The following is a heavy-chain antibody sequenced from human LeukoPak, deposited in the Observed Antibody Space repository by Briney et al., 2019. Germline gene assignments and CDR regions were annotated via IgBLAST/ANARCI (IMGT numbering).Heavy chain of an antibody. V-gene: IGHV4-4*02. CDR3: ARDANIAAAGKYYYYMDV. CDR1: GGSISSSNW. Sequence: PSETLSLTCAVSGGSISSSNWWSWVRQPPGKGLEWIGEIYHSGRTNYNPSLKSRVTISVDKSKNQFSLKLSSVTAADTAVYYCARDANIAAAGKYYYYMDVWGKGTTVIISS. CDR2: IYHSGRT. D-gene: IGHD6-13*01. J-gene: IGHJ6*03.